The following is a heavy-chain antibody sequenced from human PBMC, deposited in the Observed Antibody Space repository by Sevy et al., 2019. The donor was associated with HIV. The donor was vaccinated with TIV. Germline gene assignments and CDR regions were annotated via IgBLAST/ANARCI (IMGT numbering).Heavy chain of an antibody. CDR3: ARESAVAAFDY. CDR1: GFTFSSYG. D-gene: IGHD6-19*01. CDR2: IWYDGSNK. Sequence: GESLKISCAASGFTFSSYGMHWVRQAPGKGLEWVAVIWYDGSNKYYADSVKGRFTISRDNSKNTLYLQMNSLRAEDTAVYYCARESAVAAFDYWGQGTLVTVSS. V-gene: IGHV3-33*01. J-gene: IGHJ4*02.